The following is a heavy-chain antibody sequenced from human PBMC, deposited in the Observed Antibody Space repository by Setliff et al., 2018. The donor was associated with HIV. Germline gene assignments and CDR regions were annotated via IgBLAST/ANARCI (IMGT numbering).Heavy chain of an antibody. CDR2: IYYSGST. D-gene: IGHD3-16*01. V-gene: IGHV4-59*01. CDR3: ARDIRGSNNWFDP. J-gene: IGHJ5*02. Sequence: SETLSLTCTVSGGSISSYYWSWFRQPPGKGLEWIGYIYYSGSTNYNPSLKSRVTISVDTSKNQFSLKLSSVTAADTAVYYCARDIRGSNNWFDPWGQGTLVTV. CDR1: GGSISSYY.